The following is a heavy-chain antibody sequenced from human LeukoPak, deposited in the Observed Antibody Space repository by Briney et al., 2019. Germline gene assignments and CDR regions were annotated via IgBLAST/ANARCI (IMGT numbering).Heavy chain of an antibody. Sequence: SETLSLTCTVSGGSISSGGYYWSWIRQHPGKGLEWIGYIYYSGSTYYNPSLKSRVTISVDTSKSQFSLKLSSVTAADTAVYYCARTRGATDFDYWGQGALVTVSS. CDR3: ARTRGATDFDY. D-gene: IGHD1-26*01. J-gene: IGHJ4*02. CDR1: GGSISSGGYY. CDR2: IYYSGST. V-gene: IGHV4-31*03.